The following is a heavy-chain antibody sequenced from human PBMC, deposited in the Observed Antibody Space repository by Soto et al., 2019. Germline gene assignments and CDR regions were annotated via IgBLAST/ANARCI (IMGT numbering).Heavy chain of an antibody. D-gene: IGHD3-22*01. CDR3: ARGLDSSGYSDEY. Sequence: SETLSLTCAVYGGSFSGYYWTWIRQPPGKGLEWIGEINHSGSTNYNPSLKSRVTISVDTSKNQFSLKLSSVTAADTAVYYCARGLDSSGYSDEYWGQETLVTTSS. CDR2: INHSGST. J-gene: IGHJ4*02. CDR1: GGSFSGYY. V-gene: IGHV4-34*01.